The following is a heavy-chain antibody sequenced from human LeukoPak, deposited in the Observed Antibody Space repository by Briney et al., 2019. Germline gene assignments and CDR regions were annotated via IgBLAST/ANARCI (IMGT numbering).Heavy chain of an antibody. CDR1: GFTFSSYG. Sequence: GGSLRLSCAASGFTFSSYGMHWVRQAPGKGLEWVAVIWYDGSNKYYADSVKGRFTISRDNSKNTLYLQMNSLRAEDTAVYYCAKGYSSGHLLDYWGQGTLVTVSS. J-gene: IGHJ4*02. CDR3: AKGYSSGHLLDY. V-gene: IGHV3-33*06. CDR2: IWYDGSNK. D-gene: IGHD3-22*01.